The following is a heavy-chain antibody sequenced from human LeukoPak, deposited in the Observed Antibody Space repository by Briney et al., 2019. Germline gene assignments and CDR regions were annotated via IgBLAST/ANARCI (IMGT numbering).Heavy chain of an antibody. V-gene: IGHV6-1*01. Sequence: SQTLSLTCALSGDRVSSNSAAWDWVRQSPSRGLEWLGRTYYRSKWPTYYAASVKSRIAINRDTSKNQFSLQLNSVTPEDTAVYYCARSTGPIDYWGQGTLVPSPQ. D-gene: IGHD1-1*01. CDR2: TYYRSKWPT. J-gene: IGHJ4*02. CDR1: GDRVSSNSAA. CDR3: ARSTGPIDY.